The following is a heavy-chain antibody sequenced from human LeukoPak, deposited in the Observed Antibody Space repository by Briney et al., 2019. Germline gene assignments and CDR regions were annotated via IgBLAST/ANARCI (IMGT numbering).Heavy chain of an antibody. CDR3: ARDDNKGVRFGVVIYDY. Sequence: GGSLRLSCAASGYTFSSYSMNWVRQAPGKGLEWVSSISSRSYIYYADSVKGRFTISRDNAKNSLYLQMNSLRAEDTAVYYCARDDNKGVRFGVVIYDYWCQGTLVTVSS. J-gene: IGHJ4*02. CDR2: ISSRSYI. D-gene: IGHD3-3*01. CDR1: GYTFSSYS. V-gene: IGHV3-21*01.